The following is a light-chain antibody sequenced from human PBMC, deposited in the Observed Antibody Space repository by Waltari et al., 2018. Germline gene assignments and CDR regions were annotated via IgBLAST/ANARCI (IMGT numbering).Light chain of an antibody. Sequence: QSALTQPPSASGSPGQSVTISCTGTSSDVGAYNFVSWHQQHPGKAPKLMINEAGKRPSGVPDRFSGSKSGNTASLIVSGLQAEDEADYYCSSYTGSNNSLVFGGGTKLTVL. V-gene: IGLV2-8*01. CDR1: SSDVGAYNF. CDR2: EAG. J-gene: IGLJ3*02. CDR3: SSYTGSNNSLV.